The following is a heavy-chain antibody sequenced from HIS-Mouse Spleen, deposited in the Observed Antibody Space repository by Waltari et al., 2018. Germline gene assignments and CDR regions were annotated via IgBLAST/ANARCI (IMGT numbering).Heavy chain of an antibody. D-gene: IGHD3-3*01. Sequence: QVQLQESVPGLVKPSQTLSLTCTVSGCSITSGGYYWTWIRPPPGNRLEWIGYIYYSGSTYYNPSLKSRVTISVDTSKNQFSLKLSSVTAADTAVYYCARSPYYDFWSGYSDNWFDTWGQGTLVTVSS. CDR1: GCSITSGGYY. V-gene: IGHV4-31*03. J-gene: IGHJ5*02. CDR3: ARSPYYDFWSGYSDNWFDT. CDR2: IYYSGST.